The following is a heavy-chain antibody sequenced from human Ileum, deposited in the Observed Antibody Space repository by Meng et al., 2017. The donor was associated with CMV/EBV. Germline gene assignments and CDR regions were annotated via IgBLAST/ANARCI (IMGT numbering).Heavy chain of an antibody. J-gene: IGHJ4*02. V-gene: IGHV3-15*01. D-gene: IGHD2-2*01. CDR1: GITFITAW. CDR2: IKSKGSGGTT. Sequence: GESLKISCATSGITFITAWMTWVRQAPGKGLEWVGHIKSKGSGGTTDYAAPVKGRFTISRDDSKNTLYLEMNSLKAEDSAMYYCATEKGGCATTSCWAFDYWGQGALVTVSS. CDR3: ATEKGGCATTSCWAFDY.